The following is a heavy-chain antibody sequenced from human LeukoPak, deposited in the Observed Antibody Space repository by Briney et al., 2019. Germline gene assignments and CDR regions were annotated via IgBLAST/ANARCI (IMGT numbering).Heavy chain of an antibody. V-gene: IGHV3-23*01. CDR1: GFTFSSYA. Sequence: AGSLRLSCAASGFTFSSYAMSWVRQAPGKGLEWVSAISGSSGSTYYADSVKGRFTISRDNSKNTPYLQMKSLRAEDTAVYYCAKHLLQKYTPPTAFDYWGQGTLATVSS. CDR2: ISGSSGST. D-gene: IGHD2-15*01. J-gene: IGHJ4*02. CDR3: AKHLLQKYTPPTAFDY.